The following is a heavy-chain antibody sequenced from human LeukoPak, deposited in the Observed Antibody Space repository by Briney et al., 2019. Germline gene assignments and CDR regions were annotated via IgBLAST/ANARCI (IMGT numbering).Heavy chain of an antibody. D-gene: IGHD3-10*01. CDR1: GFTFSSYG. J-gene: IGHJ4*02. CDR2: IWYGGTNK. Sequence: GGSLRLSCAASGFTFSSYGMHWVRQAPGKGLEWVAVIWYGGTNKYYADSVKGRFTISRDNSKNTVSLQMDSLRAEDTAVYYCARDSARGYYAFDYWGQGTLVTVSS. V-gene: IGHV3-33*01. CDR3: ARDSARGYYAFDY.